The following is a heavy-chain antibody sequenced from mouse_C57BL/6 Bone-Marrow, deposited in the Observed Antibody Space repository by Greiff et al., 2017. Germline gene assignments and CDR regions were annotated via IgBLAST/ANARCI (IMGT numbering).Heavy chain of an antibody. V-gene: IGHV1-81*01. CDR3: ARTVYYYGSSPWFAY. CDR1: GYTFTSYG. J-gene: IGHJ3*01. D-gene: IGHD1-1*01. Sequence: VQLQQSGAELARPGASVKLSCKASGYTFTSYGISWVKQRTGQGLEWIGEIYPRSGNTYYNEKFKGKATLTADKSSSTAYMELRILTSEDSAVYFCARTVYYYGSSPWFAYWGQGTLVTVSA. CDR2: IYPRSGNT.